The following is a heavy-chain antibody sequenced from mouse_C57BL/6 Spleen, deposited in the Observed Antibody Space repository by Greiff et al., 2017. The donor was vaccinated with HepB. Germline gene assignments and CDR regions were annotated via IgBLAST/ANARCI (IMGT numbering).Heavy chain of an antibody. CDR3: ARPFRSSSYAIDY. J-gene: IGHJ4*01. V-gene: IGHV5-12*01. CDR2: ISNGGGST. D-gene: IGHD1-1*01. CDR1: GFTFSDYY. Sequence: EVQLVESGGGLVQPGGSLKLSCAASGFTFSDYYMHWVRQTPEKRLEWVAYISNGGGSTYYPDTVKGRFTISRDNAKNTLYLQMSRLKSEDTAMYYCARPFRSSSYAIDYWGQGTSVTVSS.